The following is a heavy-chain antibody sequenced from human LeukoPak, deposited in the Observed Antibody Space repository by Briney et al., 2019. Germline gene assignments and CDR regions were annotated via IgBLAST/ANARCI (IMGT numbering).Heavy chain of an antibody. CDR3: ARLTRYDYLYYFDY. V-gene: IGHV3-11*01. J-gene: IGHJ4*02. CDR1: GFIFSDYY. CDR2: ISNKGSSSTT. Sequence: GGSLRLSCAASGFIFSDYYMGWVRQAPGKGLEWVSYISNKGSSSTTYYADSVKGRFTISRDDAQNSLYLQMNSLRADDTAVYYCARLTRYDYLYYFDYWGQGTLVTVSS. D-gene: IGHD5-12*01.